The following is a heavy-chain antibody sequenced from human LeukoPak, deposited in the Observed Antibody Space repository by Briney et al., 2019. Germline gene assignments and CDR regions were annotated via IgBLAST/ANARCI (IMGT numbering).Heavy chain of an antibody. CDR2: MSPNSGNT. CDR3: VRTPPNWGADY. D-gene: IGHD7-27*01. V-gene: IGHV1-8*02. CDR1: GYTFTSHA. Sequence: ASVKVSCKASGYTFTSHAMNWVRQAPGQGLEWMGWMSPNSGNTGYAQEFQGRVTMTRSTSISTAYMELSSLRSEDTAVYYCVRTPPNWGADYWGQGTLVTVSS. J-gene: IGHJ4*02.